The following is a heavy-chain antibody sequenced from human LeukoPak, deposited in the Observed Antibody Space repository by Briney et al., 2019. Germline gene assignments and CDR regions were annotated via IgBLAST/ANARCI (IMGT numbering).Heavy chain of an antibody. D-gene: IGHD3-10*01. J-gene: IGHJ4*02. CDR2: ISTYNSAYNGNT. Sequence: ASLKLSCTVSGYTFINYGITWVRQAPGQGLEWMGCISTYNSAYNGNTHYAQKSQGRDTMPTTTSTNTGNMELRSLSAYDTAVYVRAREYGSGSYTGIAYWGQGTLVTVSS. CDR3: AREYGSGSYTGIAY. CDR1: GYTFINYG. V-gene: IGHV1-18*01.